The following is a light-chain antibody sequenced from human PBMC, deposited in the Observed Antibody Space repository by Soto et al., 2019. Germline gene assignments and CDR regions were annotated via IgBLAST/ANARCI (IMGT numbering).Light chain of an antibody. CDR3: QQYSNWPPWT. CDR1: QSVSSN. V-gene: IGKV3-15*01. Sequence: EIVMTQSPVTLSVSPGERATLSCRASQSVSSNLAWYQQKPGQAPRLLIYGASTRATGISGRFSGSGSGTEFTLTISSLQSEDFAVYYCQQYSNWPPWTFGQGTKVEIK. J-gene: IGKJ1*01. CDR2: GAS.